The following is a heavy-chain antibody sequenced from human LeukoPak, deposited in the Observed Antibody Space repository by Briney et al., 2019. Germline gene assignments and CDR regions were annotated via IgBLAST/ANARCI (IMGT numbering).Heavy chain of an antibody. Sequence: ASVKVSCKASGYTFTGYYMHWVRRAPGQGLEWMGWINPNSGGTNYAQKFQGRVTMTRDTSISTAYMELSRLRSDDTAVYYCATIVVVPAAIPFDYWGQGTLVTVSS. V-gene: IGHV1-2*02. CDR2: INPNSGGT. CDR3: ATIVVVPAAIPFDY. J-gene: IGHJ4*02. D-gene: IGHD2-2*02. CDR1: GYTFTGYY.